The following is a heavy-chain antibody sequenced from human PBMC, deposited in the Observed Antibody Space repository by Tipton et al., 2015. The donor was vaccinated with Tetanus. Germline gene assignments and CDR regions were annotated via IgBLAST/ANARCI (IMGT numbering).Heavy chain of an antibody. V-gene: IGHV3-7*01. CDR2: LKHDATEE. J-gene: IGHJ4*02. CDR1: GSSFSSYL. Sequence: SLRLSCAASGSSFSSYLMTWVRQAPGKGLELVASLKHDATEEYYVDSVKGRFAISRDNARNLLYLQMNGLRVEDTAVYYCARDVTGTASGRRWGQGTLVTVSS. D-gene: IGHD1-14*01. CDR3: ARDVTGTASGRR.